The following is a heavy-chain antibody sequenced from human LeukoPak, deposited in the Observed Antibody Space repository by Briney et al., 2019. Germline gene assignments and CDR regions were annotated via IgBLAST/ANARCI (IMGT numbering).Heavy chain of an antibody. J-gene: IGHJ3*02. CDR2: INHSGST. Sequence: SETLSLTCAVYGGSFSGYYWSWIRQPPGKGLEWIGEINHSGSTNYNPSLKSRVTISVDTSKNQFSLKLSSVTAADTAVYYCARPGWELPYPDAFDIWGQGTMVTVSS. CDR1: GGSFSGYY. CDR3: ARPGWELPYPDAFDI. D-gene: IGHD1-26*01. V-gene: IGHV4-34*01.